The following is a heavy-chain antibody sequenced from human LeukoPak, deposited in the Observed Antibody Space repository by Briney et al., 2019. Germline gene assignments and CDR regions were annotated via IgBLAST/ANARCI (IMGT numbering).Heavy chain of an antibody. J-gene: IGHJ4*02. CDR1: GFTFSSYA. CDR2: ISGSGDST. Sequence: GGSLRLSCAASGFTFSSYAMSWVRQAPGKGLEWVSAISGSGDSTYYTDSVKGRFTISRDNSKNTLYMQMNSLRAEDTAVYYCARTSTTVTTLHYWGQGTLVTVSS. D-gene: IGHD4-17*01. CDR3: ARTSTTVTTLHY. V-gene: IGHV3-23*01.